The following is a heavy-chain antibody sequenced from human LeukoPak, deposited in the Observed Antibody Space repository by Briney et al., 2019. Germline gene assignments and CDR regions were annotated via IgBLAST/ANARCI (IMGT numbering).Heavy chain of an antibody. Sequence: PSETLSLTCTVSGASISTYYWSWIRQPAGKGLEWIGLIYSRGSTNYNPSLKSRVTMSVDTSKNQFSLKLRSVTAADTAVYYCATYDYSNYYMDVWAKGPRSPSP. V-gene: IGHV4-4*07. CDR3: ATYDYSNYYMDV. CDR1: GASISTYY. J-gene: IGHJ6*03. D-gene: IGHD4-11*01. CDR2: IYSRGST.